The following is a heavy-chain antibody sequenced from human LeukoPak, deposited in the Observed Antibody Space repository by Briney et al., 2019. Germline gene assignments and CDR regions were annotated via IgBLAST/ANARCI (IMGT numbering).Heavy chain of an antibody. CDR1: GFTFRDYY. J-gene: IGHJ6*02. Sequence: GGSLTLSCVASGFTFRDYYMTLLRQAPAMGIDCVSYMSSSGTGIYYTKSAMGRSNISRDNTKNSLFLQMKSLKAEDTAVYYCARGKRYMDVWGRGTTVNVSS. CDR3: ARGKRYMDV. V-gene: IGHV3-11*01. CDR2: MSSSGTGI.